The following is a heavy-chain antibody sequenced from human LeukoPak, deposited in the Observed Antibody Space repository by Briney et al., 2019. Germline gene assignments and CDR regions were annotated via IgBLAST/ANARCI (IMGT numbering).Heavy chain of an antibody. D-gene: IGHD3-10*01. V-gene: IGHV1-2*02. CDR1: GYTFTSYY. Sequence: ASVKVSCKASGYTFTSYYMHWVRQAPGQGLEWMGWINPNSGGTNYAQKFQGRVTMTRDTSISTAYMELSRLRSDDTAVYYCARNRITMVRGGPGNWFDPWGQGTLVTVSS. CDR2: INPNSGGT. CDR3: ARNRITMVRGGPGNWFDP. J-gene: IGHJ5*02.